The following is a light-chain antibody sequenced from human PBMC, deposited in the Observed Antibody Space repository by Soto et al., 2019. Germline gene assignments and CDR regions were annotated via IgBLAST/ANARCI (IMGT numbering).Light chain of an antibody. V-gene: IGKV1-5*03. CDR1: QGISER. Sequence: DFLMTQSPSTLSSSVGDRVTISCLASQGISERSAWYQQQPGIAPKLLIYKASSLHSGVPSRFSGSGSGREFDLTIISMEHDDFAKYYCQQYNSYRRTLGQGTKLE. CDR3: QQYNSYRRT. J-gene: IGKJ1*01. CDR2: KAS.